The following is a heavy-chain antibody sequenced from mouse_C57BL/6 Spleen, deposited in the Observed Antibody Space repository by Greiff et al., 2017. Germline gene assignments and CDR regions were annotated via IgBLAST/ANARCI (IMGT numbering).Heavy chain of an antibody. CDR2: INYDGSST. V-gene: IGHV5-16*01. Sequence: EVMLVESEGGLVQPGSSMKLSCTASGFTFSDYYMAWVRQVPEKGLEWVANINYDGSSTYYLNSLKSRFIISRDNAKNILYLQMSSLKSEDTATYYCAREELSGTLFAYWGQGTLVTVSA. D-gene: IGHD4-1*01. J-gene: IGHJ3*01. CDR3: AREELSGTLFAY. CDR1: GFTFSDYY.